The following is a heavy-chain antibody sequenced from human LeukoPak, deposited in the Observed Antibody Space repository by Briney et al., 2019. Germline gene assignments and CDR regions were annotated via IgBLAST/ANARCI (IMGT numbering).Heavy chain of an antibody. V-gene: IGHV1-2*02. J-gene: IGHJ4*02. Sequence: ASVKVSCKASGYTFTGYYMHWVRQAPGQGLEWMGWINPNSGGTNYGQKFQGRVTMTRDTSISTAYMELSRLRSDDTAVYYCARDQLEGGSDYWGQGTLVTVSS. CDR2: INPNSGGT. CDR1: GYTFTGYY. D-gene: IGHD3-16*01. CDR3: ARDQLEGGSDY.